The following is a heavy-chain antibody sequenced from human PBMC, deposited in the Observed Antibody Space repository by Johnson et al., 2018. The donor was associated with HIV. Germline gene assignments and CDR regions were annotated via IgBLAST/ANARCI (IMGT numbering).Heavy chain of an antibody. D-gene: IGHD5-24*01. CDR1: GFTFSNYA. Sequence: QVQVVESGGGVFQPGRSLILSCAASGFTFSNYAVHWVRQAPGKGLEWVAVISYDGSNKYYADSVKGRFTISRDNSKNTLYLQMNSLRAEDTALYYCAKTERRWLQFDAFDIWGQGTMVTASS. CDR2: ISYDGSNK. J-gene: IGHJ3*02. V-gene: IGHV3-30-3*02. CDR3: AKTERRWLQFDAFDI.